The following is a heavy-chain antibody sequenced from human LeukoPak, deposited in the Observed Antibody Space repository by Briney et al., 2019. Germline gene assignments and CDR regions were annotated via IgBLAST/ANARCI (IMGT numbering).Heavy chain of an antibody. D-gene: IGHD2-8*01. CDR3: ARPHSGTVNASTYGVIDY. CDR1: GGSFSGYY. CDR2: INHSGST. J-gene: IGHJ4*02. Sequence: PSETLSLTCAVYGGSFSGYYWSWIRQPPGKGLEWIGEINHSGSTNYNPSLKSRVTISVDTSKNHFSLKLSSVTAADTAMYYCARPHSGTVNASTYGVIDYWGQGTLVTVSS. V-gene: IGHV4-34*01.